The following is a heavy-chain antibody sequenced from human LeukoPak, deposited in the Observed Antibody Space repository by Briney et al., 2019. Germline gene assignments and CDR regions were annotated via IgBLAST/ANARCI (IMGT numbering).Heavy chain of an antibody. V-gene: IGHV3-48*03. Sequence: PGGSLRLSCAASGFTFSSYEMNWFCKAQGTGQEWVSYISSSGSTIYYADSVKGRFTISRDNAKNSLYLQMNSLRAEDTAVYYCARGGGWRHFDCWGQGTLVTVS. CDR1: GFTFSSYE. J-gene: IGHJ4*02. CDR2: ISSSGSTI. CDR3: ARGGGWRHFDC. D-gene: IGHD6-19*01.